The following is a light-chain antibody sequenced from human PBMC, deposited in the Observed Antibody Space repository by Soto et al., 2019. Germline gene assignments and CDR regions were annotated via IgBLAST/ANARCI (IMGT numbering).Light chain of an antibody. CDR2: GNS. J-gene: IGLJ1*01. V-gene: IGLV1-40*01. CDR3: QSYDSSLSGSYV. Sequence: SVLTQPPSVSGAPGQRVTISCTGSSSNSGAGYDVHWYQQLPGTAPKLLIYGNSNRPSGVPDRFSGSKSGTSASLAITGLQAEDEADYYCQSYDSSLSGSYVFGTGTKVTVL. CDR1: SSNSGAGYD.